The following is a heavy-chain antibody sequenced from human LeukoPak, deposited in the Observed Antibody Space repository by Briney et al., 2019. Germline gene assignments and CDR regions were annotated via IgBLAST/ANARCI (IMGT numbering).Heavy chain of an antibody. J-gene: IGHJ3*02. D-gene: IGHD3-22*01. CDR2: INPNSGGT. CDR3: ARGGTYYYDSSGYYAAFDI. CDR1: GYTFTGYY. V-gene: IGHV1-2*02. Sequence: ASVKVSCKASGYTFTGYYMHWVRQAPGQGLEWMGWINPNSGGTNYAQKFQGRVTMTRDTSISTAYMELSRLRSDDMAVYYCARGGTYYYDSSGYYAAFDIWGQGTMVTVSS.